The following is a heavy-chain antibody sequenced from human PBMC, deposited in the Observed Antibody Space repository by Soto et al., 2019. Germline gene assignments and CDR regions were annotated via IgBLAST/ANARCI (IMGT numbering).Heavy chain of an antibody. Sequence: SVKVSCKASGGTISSYAISWVRQAPGKGLARMGGIIPIFGTANYAQKFKDRVTNNADESTSTAYMELSSQRSEDKAEYDSARISSTVTTFGVDEYGMDVWGQGTTVTVSS. CDR2: IIPIFGTA. V-gene: IGHV1-69*13. CDR3: ARISSTVTTFGVDEYGMDV. J-gene: IGHJ6*02. CDR1: GGTISSYA. D-gene: IGHD4-17*01.